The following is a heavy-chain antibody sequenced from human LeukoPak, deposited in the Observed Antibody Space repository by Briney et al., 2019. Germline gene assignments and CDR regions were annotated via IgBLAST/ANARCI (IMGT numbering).Heavy chain of an antibody. CDR1: GFTFSSYA. CDR2: ISYDGSNK. CDR3: ARDGSGSKIDAFDI. V-gene: IGHV3-30-3*01. D-gene: IGHD3-10*01. Sequence: GGSLRLSCAASGFTFSSYAMHWVRQAPGKGLEWVAVISYDGSNKYYADSVKGRFTISRDNSKNTLYLQMNSLRAEDTAVYYCARDGSGSKIDAFDIWGQGTMVTVSS. J-gene: IGHJ3*02.